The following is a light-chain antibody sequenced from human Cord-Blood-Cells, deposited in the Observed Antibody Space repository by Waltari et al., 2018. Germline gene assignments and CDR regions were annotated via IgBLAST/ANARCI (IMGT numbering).Light chain of an antibody. Sequence: DIVMTQTPLSLPVTPGEPASISCRSSQSLLDSDDGNTYLDWYLQKPGQSPQLLIYPRSCRASGVPDRFSGSGSGNDFTLKISRVEAEDVGVYYCMQRIEFPYTFGQGTKLEIK. J-gene: IGKJ2*01. CDR2: PRS. V-gene: IGKV2-40*01. CDR3: MQRIEFPYT. CDR1: QSLLDSDDGNTY.